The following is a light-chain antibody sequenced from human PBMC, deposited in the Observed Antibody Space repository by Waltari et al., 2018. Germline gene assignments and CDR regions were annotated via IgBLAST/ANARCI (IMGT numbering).Light chain of an antibody. CDR1: STDVGANDC. V-gene: IGLV2-14*03. Sequence: QSPLTQPASVSGSPGQSITISCPGPSTDVGANDCVSWYQHHPGKVPQLLIYDVHNRPSGASDRFSGSKSGNTASLTISGLQAGDEADYYCASKTNNAAVLFGGGTKVTVL. CDR3: ASKTNNAAVL. CDR2: DVH. J-gene: IGLJ3*02.